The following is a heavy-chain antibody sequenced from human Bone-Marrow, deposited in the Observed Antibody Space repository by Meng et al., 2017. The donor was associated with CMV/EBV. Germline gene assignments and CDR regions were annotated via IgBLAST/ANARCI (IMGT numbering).Heavy chain of an antibody. D-gene: IGHD2-2*01. Sequence: GSLRLSCAASGFTFRSYWMSWVRQAPGKGLEWIGSIYYSGSTYYNPSLKSRVTISVDTSKNQFSLKLSSVTAADTAVYYCASYHYYYYGMYVWGQGTTVTASS. CDR2: IYYSGST. CDR1: GFTFRSYW. V-gene: IGHV4-39*07. CDR3: ASYHYYYYGMYV. J-gene: IGHJ6*02.